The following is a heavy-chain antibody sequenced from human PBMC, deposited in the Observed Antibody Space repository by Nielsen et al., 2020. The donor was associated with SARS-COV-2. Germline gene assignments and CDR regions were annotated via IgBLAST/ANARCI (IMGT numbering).Heavy chain of an antibody. CDR1: GGTFSSYA. CDR3: ARGVGATPVDY. D-gene: IGHD1-26*01. J-gene: IGHJ4*02. V-gene: IGHV1-69*05. Sequence: SVKVSCKASGGTFSSYAISWVRQAPGQGLEWMGGIIPIFGTASYAQKFQGRVTMTRDTSTSTVYMELSSLRSEDTAVYYCARGVGATPVDYWGQGTLVTVSS. CDR2: IIPIFGTA.